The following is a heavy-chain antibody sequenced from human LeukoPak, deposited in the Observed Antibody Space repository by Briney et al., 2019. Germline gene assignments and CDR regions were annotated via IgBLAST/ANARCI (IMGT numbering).Heavy chain of an antibody. Sequence: GGSLRLSCAASGFSFINYGMGWVRQAPGKGLEWVANVKEDGSEKYYVDSVKGRFTISKDNAKNSLYLQMNSLRVEDTAVYYCARVVWFSFLQWGQGTLVTVSS. CDR3: ARVVWFSFLQ. CDR1: GFSFINYG. CDR2: VKEDGSEK. V-gene: IGHV3-7*01. J-gene: IGHJ4*02. D-gene: IGHD3-10*01.